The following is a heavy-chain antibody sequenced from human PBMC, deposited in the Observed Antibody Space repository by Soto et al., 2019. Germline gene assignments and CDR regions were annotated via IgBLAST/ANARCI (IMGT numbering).Heavy chain of an antibody. CDR1: GASIRRYY. Sequence: ETLSLTCSVSGASIRRYYWHWIRQPPGKGLEWIGYVYPGDSDTRYSPSFQGQVTISADKSISTAYLQWSSLKASDTAIYYCARPDVWRQGTTVTVSS. CDR2: VYPGDSDT. CDR3: ARPDV. V-gene: IGHV5-51*01. J-gene: IGHJ6*02.